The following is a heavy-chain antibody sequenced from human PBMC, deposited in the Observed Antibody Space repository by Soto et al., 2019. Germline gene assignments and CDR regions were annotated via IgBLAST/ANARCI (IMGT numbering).Heavy chain of an antibody. V-gene: IGHV4-39*02. CDR2: VYYSGST. Sequence: LETLSLTCTVSGGSIISTTYYWGWIRQPPGKGLEWIGSVYYSGSTYYNSSLKSRVTVSVDTSKNQFSLRLRSVTAADTGVYYCARDAVAGTDYWGQGIQVTVSS. CDR1: GGSIISTTYY. J-gene: IGHJ4*02. CDR3: ARDAVAGTDY. D-gene: IGHD6-19*01.